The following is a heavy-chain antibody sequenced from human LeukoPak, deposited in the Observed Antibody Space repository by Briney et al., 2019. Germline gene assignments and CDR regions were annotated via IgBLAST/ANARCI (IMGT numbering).Heavy chain of an antibody. CDR2: IRYDGSNK. V-gene: IGHV3-30*02. CDR1: GFSFRGNA. J-gene: IGHJ4*02. D-gene: IGHD2-15*01. CDR3: AKEVYCSGGSCYSLPAAVDY. Sequence: GGSLRLSCIVSGFSFRGNAMNWVRQAPGKGLEWVAFIRYDGSNKYYADSVKGRFTISRDNSKNTLYLQMNSLRAEDTAVYYCAKEVYCSGGSCYSLPAAVDYSGQGTLVTVSS.